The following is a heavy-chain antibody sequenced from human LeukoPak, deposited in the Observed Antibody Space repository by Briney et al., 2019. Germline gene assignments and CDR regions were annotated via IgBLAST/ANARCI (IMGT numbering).Heavy chain of an antibody. CDR3: ARGGLYSYGYAGY. D-gene: IGHD5-18*01. Sequence: GGSLRLSCAASGFTFSGYAMHWVRQAPGKGLEWVAVISYDGSNKYYADSVKGRFTISRDNSKNTLYLQMNSLRAEDTAVYYCARGGLYSYGYAGYWGQGTLVTVSS. J-gene: IGHJ4*02. V-gene: IGHV3-30*04. CDR2: ISYDGSNK. CDR1: GFTFSGYA.